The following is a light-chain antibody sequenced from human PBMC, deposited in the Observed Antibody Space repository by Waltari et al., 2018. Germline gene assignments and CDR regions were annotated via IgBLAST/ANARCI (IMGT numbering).Light chain of an antibody. CDR1: STDVGGYNY. CDR2: DVT. Sequence: QSALTQPPSVSGSPGQSITIPCTGTSTDVGGYNYVSWYQQHPGKAPTLIIYDVTNRPSGISNRFSGSKSGNTASLTISGLQAEDEADYYCNSYTSNTIFYVFGTGTKVTVL. CDR3: NSYTSNTIFYV. J-gene: IGLJ1*01. V-gene: IGLV2-14*03.